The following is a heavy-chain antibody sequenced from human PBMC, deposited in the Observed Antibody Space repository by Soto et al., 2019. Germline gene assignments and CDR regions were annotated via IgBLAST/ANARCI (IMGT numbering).Heavy chain of an antibody. CDR1: GGTFSSYA. D-gene: IGHD2-15*01. Sequence: QVQLVQSGAEVKKPGSSVKVSCKASGGTFSSYAISWVRQAPGQGLEWMGGLIPIFGTANYAQKFQGRVTITADESTSTAYMEPGSVKSEDLAVYYCASGGNPNGVSGGRNWFDLCGQGTLVTVAS. J-gene: IGHJ5*02. CDR3: ASGGNPNGVSGGRNWFDL. CDR2: LIPIFGTA. V-gene: IGHV1-69*01.